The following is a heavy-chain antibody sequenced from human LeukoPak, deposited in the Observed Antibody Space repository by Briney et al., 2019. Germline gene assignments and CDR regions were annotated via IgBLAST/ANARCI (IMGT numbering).Heavy chain of an antibody. CDR3: AREGGPIIAARTLHDY. Sequence: SETLSLTCAVYGGSFSGYSWSWIRQPPGKGLEWIGEINHSGSTNYNPSLKSRVTISVDTSKNQFSLKLSSVTAADTAVYYCAREGGPIIAARTLHDYWGQGTLVTVSS. CDR2: INHSGST. CDR1: GGSFSGYS. J-gene: IGHJ4*02. D-gene: IGHD6-6*01. V-gene: IGHV4-34*01.